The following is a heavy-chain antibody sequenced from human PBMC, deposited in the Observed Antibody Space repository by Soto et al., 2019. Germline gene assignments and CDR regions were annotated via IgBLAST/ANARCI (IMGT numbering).Heavy chain of an antibody. J-gene: IGHJ4*02. CDR3: ARVPPGRYFDWSLDY. Sequence: PSETLSLTCTFSGCSISSYYWSLIRQPPGKGLEWIGYIYYSGSTNYNPSLKSRVTIPVDTSKNQFSLKLSSVTAADTAVYYCARVPPGRYFDWSLDYWGQGTLVTVSS. CDR1: GCSISSYY. D-gene: IGHD3-9*01. V-gene: IGHV4-59*01. CDR2: IYYSGST.